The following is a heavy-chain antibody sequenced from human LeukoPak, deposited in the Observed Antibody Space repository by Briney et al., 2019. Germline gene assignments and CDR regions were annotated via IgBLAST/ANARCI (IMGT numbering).Heavy chain of an antibody. CDR3: ARDLGDSGYFSY. Sequence: SETLSLTCTLSGDSISSYYWSWIRQPPGKGLEWIGYIYYSGSTNYNPSLKSRVTISVDTSKNQFSLKLSSVTAADTAVYYCARDLGDSGYFSYWGQGTLVTVSS. V-gene: IGHV4-59*01. D-gene: IGHD3-22*01. CDR2: IYYSGST. CDR1: GDSISSYY. J-gene: IGHJ4*02.